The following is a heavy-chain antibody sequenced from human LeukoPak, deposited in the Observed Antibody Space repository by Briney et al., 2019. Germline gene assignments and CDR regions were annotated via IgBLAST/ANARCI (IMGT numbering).Heavy chain of an antibody. CDR1: GFTFSNYW. Sequence: GGSLRLSCVASGFTFSNYWLHWVRQAPGMGLVWVSRTNNDGSSTTYADFVKGRFTSSRDNAKNTLYLQMDSLRAEDTAVYYCTRSVFPYYFDCWGQGTLVTVSS. V-gene: IGHV3-74*01. CDR3: TRSVFPYYFDC. J-gene: IGHJ4*02. CDR2: TNNDGSST. D-gene: IGHD3-10*02.